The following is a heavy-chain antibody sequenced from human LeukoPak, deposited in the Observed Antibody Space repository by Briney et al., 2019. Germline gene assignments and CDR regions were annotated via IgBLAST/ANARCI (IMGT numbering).Heavy chain of an antibody. CDR3: ARECDCSGGSCYHNWFDP. Sequence: PSQTLSLTCTVSGGSISSGGYYWSWIRQPPGKGLEWIGYIYYGGSTYYNPSLKSRVTISVDTSKNQFSLKLSSVTAADTAVYYCARECDCSGGSCYHNWFDPWGQGTLVTVSS. CDR1: GGSISSGGYY. J-gene: IGHJ5*02. V-gene: IGHV4-30-4*01. CDR2: IYYGGST. D-gene: IGHD2-15*01.